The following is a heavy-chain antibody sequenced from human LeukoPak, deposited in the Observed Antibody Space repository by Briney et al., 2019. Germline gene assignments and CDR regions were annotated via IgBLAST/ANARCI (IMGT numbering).Heavy chain of an antibody. J-gene: IGHJ6*03. V-gene: IGHV4-4*07. CDR2: IYTSGST. CDR1: GGSISSYY. D-gene: IGHD3-10*01. CDR3: ARDLMVRGGSSFYYYYYMDV. Sequence: SETLSLTCTVSGGSISSYYWSWIRQPAGKGLEWIGRIYTSGSTNYNPSLKSRVTMSVDTSKNQFSLKLSSVTAADTAMYYCARDLMVRGGSSFYYYYYMDVWGKGTTVTISS.